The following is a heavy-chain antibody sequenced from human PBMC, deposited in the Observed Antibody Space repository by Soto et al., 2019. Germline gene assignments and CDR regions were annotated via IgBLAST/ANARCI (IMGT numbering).Heavy chain of an antibody. J-gene: IGHJ4*02. CDR3: ARIEYCSGGSCYPSKYYFDY. D-gene: IGHD2-15*01. Sequence: SVKVSCKASGGTFSSYTISWVRQAPGQGLEWMGRIIPILGTANYAQKFQGRVTITADKSTSTAYMELSSLRSEDTAVYYCARIEYCSGGSCYPSKYYFDYWGQGTLVTVSS. CDR1: GGTFSSYT. V-gene: IGHV1-69*08. CDR2: IIPILGTA.